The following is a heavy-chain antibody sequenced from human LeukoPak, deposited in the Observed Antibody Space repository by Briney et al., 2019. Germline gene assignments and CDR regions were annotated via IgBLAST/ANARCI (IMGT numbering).Heavy chain of an antibody. D-gene: IGHD3-22*01. CDR1: GFTFDDYG. CDR3: ARDQVRDYYDSSGSSGH. V-gene: IGHV3-20*04. Sequence: GGSLRLSCAASGFTFDDYGMSWVRQAPGKGLEWVSGINWNGGSTGYADSVKGRFTTSRDNAKNSLYLQMNSLRAEDTALYYCARDQVRDYYDSSGSSGHWGQGTLVTVSS. CDR2: INWNGGST. J-gene: IGHJ4*02.